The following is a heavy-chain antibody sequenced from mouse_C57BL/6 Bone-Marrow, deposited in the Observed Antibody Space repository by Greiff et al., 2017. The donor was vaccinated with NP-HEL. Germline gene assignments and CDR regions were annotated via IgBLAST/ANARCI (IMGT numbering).Heavy chain of an antibody. CDR1: GFSLSTSGMG. CDR2: IYWDDDK. V-gene: IGHV8-12*01. J-gene: IGHJ1*03. CDR3: ARRPITTVAHYWYFDV. D-gene: IGHD1-1*01. Sequence: QVTLKESGPGILQSSQTLSLTCSFSGFSLSTSGMGVSWIRQPSGKGLEWLAHIYWDDDKRYNPSLKSRLTISKDTSRNQVFLKITSVDTADTATYYCARRPITTVAHYWYFDVWGTGTTVTVSS.